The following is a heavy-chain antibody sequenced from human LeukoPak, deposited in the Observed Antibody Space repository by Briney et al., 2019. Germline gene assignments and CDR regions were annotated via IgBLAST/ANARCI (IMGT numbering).Heavy chain of an antibody. CDR1: GFHFDTYA. CDR2: VSGGGGST. Sequence: PGGSLRLSCAASGFHFDTYAMSWVRQAPGKGLEWVSAVSGGGGSTYYADPVKGRFTISRDNSKKTLYLQMNSLRAEDTAVYYCAKDLDYGDYYFFDYWGQGTLVTVSS. CDR3: AKDLDYGDYYFFDY. J-gene: IGHJ4*02. D-gene: IGHD4-17*01. V-gene: IGHV3-23*01.